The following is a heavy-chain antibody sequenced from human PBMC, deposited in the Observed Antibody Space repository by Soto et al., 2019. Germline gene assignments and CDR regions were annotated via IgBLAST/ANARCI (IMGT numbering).Heavy chain of an antibody. CDR2: IGAAGDT. J-gene: IGHJ6*02. Sequence: GGSLRLSCAASGFTFNNYDMHWVRQATGKGLEWVAVIGAAGDTHYPGSVKGRFTISRESGKNSVYLQMNSLRAGDTAIYYCARDSGYDLTQPGMDVWGQGTTVTVSS. D-gene: IGHD5-12*01. V-gene: IGHV3-13*01. CDR3: ARDSGYDLTQPGMDV. CDR1: GFTFNNYD.